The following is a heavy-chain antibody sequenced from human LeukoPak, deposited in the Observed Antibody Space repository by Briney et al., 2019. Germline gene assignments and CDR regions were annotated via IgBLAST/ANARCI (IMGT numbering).Heavy chain of an antibody. CDR1: GGSISSYY. D-gene: IGHD2-21*02. J-gene: IGHJ5*02. CDR2: IYTSGST. CDR3: ARGGYCGDDCFFYS. V-gene: IGHV4-4*07. Sequence: SETLSLTCTVSGGSISSYYWSWIRQPAGKGLEWIGRIYTSGSTNYNPSLKSRVTMSVDTSKNQFSLKLTSVTAAGTAVYYCARGGYCGDDCFFYSWGQGTLVTVSS.